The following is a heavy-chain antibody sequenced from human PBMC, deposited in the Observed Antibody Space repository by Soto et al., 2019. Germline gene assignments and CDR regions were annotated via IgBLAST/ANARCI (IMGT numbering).Heavy chain of an antibody. D-gene: IGHD3-22*01. Sequence: GGSLRLSCAASGFTVSSNYMSWVRQAPGKGLEWVSVIYSGGSTYYADSVKGRFTISRDNSKNTLYLQINSLRAEDTAVYYCASSSITMIVVGTDAFDIWGQGTMVTVSS. CDR1: GFTVSSNY. J-gene: IGHJ3*02. V-gene: IGHV3-53*01. CDR3: ASSSITMIVVGTDAFDI. CDR2: IYSGGST.